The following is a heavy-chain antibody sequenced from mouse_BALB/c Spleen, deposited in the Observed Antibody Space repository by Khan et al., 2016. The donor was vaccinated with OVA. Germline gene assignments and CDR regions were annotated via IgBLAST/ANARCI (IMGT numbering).Heavy chain of an antibody. CDR3: AREGYAENIDY. V-gene: IGHV9-3-1*01. CDR2: INTYTGET. Sequence: QIQLVQSGPELKQPGESVKISCKTSGYTFTNYGMNWVIQNPGQGLKWMAWINTYTGETSYVDDFKGRFAFSSDNSATTAYLQLSSLKDEDTAMYFCAREGYAENIDYWGKGTTVTVSS. J-gene: IGHJ4*01. CDR1: GYTFTNYG.